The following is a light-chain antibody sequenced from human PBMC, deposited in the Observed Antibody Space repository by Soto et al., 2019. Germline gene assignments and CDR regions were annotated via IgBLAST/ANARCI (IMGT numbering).Light chain of an antibody. CDR2: EVN. V-gene: IGLV2-8*01. J-gene: IGLJ1*01. CDR1: SSDVGGYNY. CDR3: SSYAGSSNV. Sequence: QSALTQPPSASASPGQSVAIYCTGTSSDVGGYNYVSWYQQHPGKAPKLMIYEVNKRPSGVPDRFSGPKSGNTASLTVSGLQAEDEADYYCSSYAGSSNVFGAETKVTVL.